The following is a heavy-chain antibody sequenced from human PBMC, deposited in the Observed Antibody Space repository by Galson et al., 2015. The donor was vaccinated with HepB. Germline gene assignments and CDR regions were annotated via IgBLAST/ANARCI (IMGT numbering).Heavy chain of an antibody. Sequence: SLRLSCAASGFTFSSYAMSWVRQAPGKGLEWVSAISGSGGSTYYADSVKGRFTISRDNPKNTLYLQMNSLRAEDTAVYYCAKTAGRGYGPPDYWGQGTLVTVSS. CDR2: ISGSGGST. V-gene: IGHV3-23*01. J-gene: IGHJ4*02. CDR1: GFTFSSYA. CDR3: AKTAGRGYGPPDY. D-gene: IGHD3-10*01.